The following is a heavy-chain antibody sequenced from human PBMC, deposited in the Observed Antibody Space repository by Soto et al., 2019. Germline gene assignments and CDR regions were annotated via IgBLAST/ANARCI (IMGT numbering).Heavy chain of an antibody. CDR1: GGSISSGGYS. CDR3: ARQNEGGTYDAFDI. V-gene: IGHV4-30-2*01. D-gene: IGHD2-15*01. J-gene: IGHJ3*02. Sequence: PSETLSLTCAVSGGSISSGGYSCNWIRQPPGKGLEWIGYIYHSGSTYYNPSLKSRVTISVDRSKNQFSLKLSSVTAADTAVYYCARQNEGGTYDAFDIWGQGTMVTVSS. CDR2: IYHSGST.